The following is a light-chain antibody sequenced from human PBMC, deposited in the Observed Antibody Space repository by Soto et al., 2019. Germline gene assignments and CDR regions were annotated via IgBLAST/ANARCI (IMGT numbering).Light chain of an antibody. J-gene: IGLJ2*01. CDR3: SSYTSSSPHVV. V-gene: IGLV2-14*01. CDR1: SSDVGGYNY. Sequence: QSALTQPASVSGSPGPSITISCTGTSSDVGGYNYVSWYQQHPGKAPKRMIYEVSNRPSGVSNRFSGSKSGNTASLTISGLQAEDEADYYCSSYTSSSPHVVFGGGTQLTVL. CDR2: EVS.